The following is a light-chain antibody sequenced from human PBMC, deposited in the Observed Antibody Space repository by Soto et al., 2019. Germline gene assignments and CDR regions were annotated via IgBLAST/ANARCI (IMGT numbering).Light chain of an antibody. CDR2: DAS. CDR1: QGISSA. V-gene: IGKV1-13*02. J-gene: IGKJ1*01. Sequence: AIQLTQSPSSLSASVGDRVTITCRASQGISSALAWYQQKPGKAPKLLIYDASSLESGVPSRFSGSGSGTDFTLTISSLQPEDFVTYYCQQFHIYPPTLGQGTKVELK. CDR3: QQFHIYPPT.